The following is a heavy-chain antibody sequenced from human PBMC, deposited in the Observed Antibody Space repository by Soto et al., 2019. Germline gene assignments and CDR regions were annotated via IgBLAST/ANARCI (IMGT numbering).Heavy chain of an antibody. J-gene: IGHJ4*02. V-gene: IGHV4-34*01. D-gene: IGHD6-19*01. CDR1: GGSFSGYY. Sequence: SETLSLTCAVYGGSFSGYYWSWIRQPPGKGLEWIGEINHSGSTNYNPSLKSRVTISVDTSKNQFSPKLSSVTAADTAVYYCARDGWLVNYYFDYWGQGTLVTVSS. CDR2: INHSGST. CDR3: ARDGWLVNYYFDY.